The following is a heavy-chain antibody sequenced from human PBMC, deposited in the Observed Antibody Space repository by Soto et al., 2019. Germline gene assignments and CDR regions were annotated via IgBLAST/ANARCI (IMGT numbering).Heavy chain of an antibody. CDR2: FFGGGTT. J-gene: IGHJ4*02. V-gene: IGHV3-53*01. Sequence: PGGSLRLSCAASGFTISSNYMSWVRQAPGKWLEWVSIFFGGGTTYFADSVKGRFTISRDTSKNTLYLQMNSLRAEDTAVYYCARGPQSGITSIFRSYSAYWDQGXLVPVSS. CDR1: GFTISSNY. D-gene: IGHD2-21*01. CDR3: ARGPQSGITSIFRSYSAY.